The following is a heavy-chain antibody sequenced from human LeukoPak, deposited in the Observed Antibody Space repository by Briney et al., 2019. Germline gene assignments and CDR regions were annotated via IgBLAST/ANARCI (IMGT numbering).Heavy chain of an antibody. CDR2: IKSKTDGGTT. CDR3: TTTNYYDSSGYYPDY. CDR1: GFTFSSAW. J-gene: IGHJ4*02. D-gene: IGHD3-22*01. Sequence: GGSLRLSCAASGFTFSSAWMSWVRQAPGKGLEWVGRIKSKTDGGTTDYAAPVKGRFTISRDDSKNTLYLQMNSLKTEDTAVYYCTTTNYYDSSGYYPDYWGQGTLVTVSS. V-gene: IGHV3-15*01.